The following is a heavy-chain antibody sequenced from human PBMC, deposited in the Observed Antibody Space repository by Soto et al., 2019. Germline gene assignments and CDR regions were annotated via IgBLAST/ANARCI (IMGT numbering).Heavy chain of an antibody. Sequence: SETLSLTCSVSGSYITSGDYHWTWIRQAPGKGLEWIGYISHSETTYYSPALKNRIIISSDFSMNQFSLRLNSVTAADTVVYFCAGFGVGDRDDKWGQGTLVTVSS. CDR1: GSYITSGDYH. CDR3: AGFGVGDRDDK. D-gene: IGHD2-8*01. CDR2: ISHSETT. J-gene: IGHJ4*02. V-gene: IGHV4-30-4*01.